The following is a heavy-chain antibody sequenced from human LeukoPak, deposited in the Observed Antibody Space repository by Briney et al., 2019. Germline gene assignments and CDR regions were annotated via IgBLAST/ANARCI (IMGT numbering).Heavy chain of an antibody. V-gene: IGHV3-30*04. D-gene: IGHD1-26*01. Sequence: GGSLRLSCAASGFTFSSYAMHWVRQAPGKGLEWVAVIPYDGSNKYYADSVKGRFTISRDNSKNTLYLQMNSLRAEDTAVDYCAREPRGSYGFDYWGQGTLVTVSS. J-gene: IGHJ4*02. CDR3: AREPRGSYGFDY. CDR2: IPYDGSNK. CDR1: GFTFSSYA.